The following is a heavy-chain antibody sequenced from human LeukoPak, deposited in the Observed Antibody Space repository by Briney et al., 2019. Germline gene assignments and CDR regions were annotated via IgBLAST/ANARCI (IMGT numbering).Heavy chain of an antibody. CDR3: ARAGVVGSTKSWFDP. J-gene: IGHJ5*02. V-gene: IGHV3-66*01. Sequence: PGGSLRLSSEASGFAVSARPMSWVRQAPGKGLEWVSVIYSGGSTYFADSVKGRFTIFRDNSKNTLYLQMNSLRAEDTAVYYCARAGVVGSTKSWFDPWGQGTLVTVSS. CDR1: GFAVSARP. D-gene: IGHD1-26*01. CDR2: IYSGGST.